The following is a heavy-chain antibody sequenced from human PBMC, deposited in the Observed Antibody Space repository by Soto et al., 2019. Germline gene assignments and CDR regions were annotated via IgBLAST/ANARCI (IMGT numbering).Heavy chain of an antibody. CDR3: AHREDVVVAAEKSRINWFDP. CDR1: GFSLSTSGVG. D-gene: IGHD2-2*01. Sequence: SGPTLVNPTQTLTLTCTFSGFSLSTSGVGVGWIRQPPGKALEWLALIYWDDEKRYRPSLKSRLTITGDTSKNQVVLTMTNMDPVDTGTYYCAHREDVVVAAEKSRINWFDPWGQGTLVTVSS. J-gene: IGHJ5*02. CDR2: IYWDDEK. V-gene: IGHV2-5*02.